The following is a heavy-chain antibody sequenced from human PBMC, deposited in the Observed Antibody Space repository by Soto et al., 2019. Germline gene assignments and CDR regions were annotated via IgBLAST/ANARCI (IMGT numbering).Heavy chain of an antibody. J-gene: IGHJ3*02. CDR2: ISSSGSTI. V-gene: IGHV3-11*01. CDR1: GFTFSDYY. D-gene: IGHD2-15*01. CDR3: ARDHCSGSTCYEDAFDI. Sequence: GGSLRLSCAVSGFTFSDYYMSWIRQAPGKGLEWVSYISSSGSTIYYANSVKGRFAISRDNAKNSLYLQMNSLRAEDTAMYYCARDHCSGSTCYEDAFDIWGQGTMVTVSS.